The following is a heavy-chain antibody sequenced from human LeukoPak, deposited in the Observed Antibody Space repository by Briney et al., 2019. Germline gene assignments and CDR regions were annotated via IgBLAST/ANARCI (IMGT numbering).Heavy chain of an antibody. CDR1: GFTFTGSA. CDR3: AADPIAYYYYYGMDV. Sequence: SVKVSCKASGFTFTGSAMQWVRQARGQRLEWIGWIVVGSGNTNYAQKFQERVTITRDMSTSKAYMELSSLRSEDTAVYYRAADPIAYYYYYGMDVWGQGTTVTVSS. V-gene: IGHV1-58*02. J-gene: IGHJ6*02. CDR2: IVVGSGNT. D-gene: IGHD2-21*01.